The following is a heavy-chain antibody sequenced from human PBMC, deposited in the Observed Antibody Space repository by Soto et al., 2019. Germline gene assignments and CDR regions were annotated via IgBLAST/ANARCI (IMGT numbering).Heavy chain of an antibody. Sequence: QVQLVQSGAEVREPGASVKVSCKASGYTFTNYGVSWVRQAPGQGLEWMGWIGGYKGNTNYAQKRQGRVTWSTDTSTSTAYMELRSLTSDDTAVYYCAPHTLDTGMPSGYWGQGTLVTVSS. CDR3: APHTLDTGMPSGY. CDR1: GYTFTNYG. J-gene: IGHJ4*02. D-gene: IGHD5-18*01. V-gene: IGHV1-18*01. CDR2: IGGYKGNT.